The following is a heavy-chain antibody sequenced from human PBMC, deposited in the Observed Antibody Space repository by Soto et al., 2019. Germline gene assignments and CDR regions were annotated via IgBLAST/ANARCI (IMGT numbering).Heavy chain of an antibody. J-gene: IGHJ5*02. V-gene: IGHV4-59*01. D-gene: IGHD5-12*01. CDR1: GGSMSGYR. Sequence: QVRLQESGPGLVQPSETLSLTCSIFGGSMSGYRWNWIRQTPGKGVEWIGYFHNSGSPTYSSSLKSRVTISVDKSEKQSSLRLTSVTAADTAVYWCARDPVDGYAFFDSWGQGVLVTVSS. CDR2: FHNSGSP. CDR3: ARDPVDGYAFFDS.